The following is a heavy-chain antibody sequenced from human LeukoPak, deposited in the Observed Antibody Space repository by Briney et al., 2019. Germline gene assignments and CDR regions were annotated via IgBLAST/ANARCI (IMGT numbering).Heavy chain of an antibody. J-gene: IGHJ4*02. Sequence: SETLSLTCTVSGYSISSGYDWGWIRQPPGKGLVWIGSIYHSGSTYYNPSLKSRVTISVDTSKNQFSLKLSPVTAADTAVYYCARGWQNPYYFGYWGQGTLVTVSS. V-gene: IGHV4-38-2*02. CDR3: ARGWQNPYYFGY. CDR2: IYHSGST. CDR1: GYSISSGYD. D-gene: IGHD5-24*01.